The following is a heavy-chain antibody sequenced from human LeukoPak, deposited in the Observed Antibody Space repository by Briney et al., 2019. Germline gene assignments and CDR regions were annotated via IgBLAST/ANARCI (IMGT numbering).Heavy chain of an antibody. Sequence: PGGSLRLSCAASGFTFAIHAMTWVRQAPGKGLEWVSLIASSGGSTYYADSVKGRFTISRDNPKNTLSLQMNSLRVEDTAIYYCAKDIQLSTWGLGTMVTVSS. CDR2: IASSGGST. CDR3: AKDIQLST. J-gene: IGHJ3*01. D-gene: IGHD5-24*01. CDR1: GFTFAIHA. V-gene: IGHV3-23*01.